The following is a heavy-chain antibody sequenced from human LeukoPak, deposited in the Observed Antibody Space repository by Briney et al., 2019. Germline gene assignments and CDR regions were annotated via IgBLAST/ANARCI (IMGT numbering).Heavy chain of an antibody. CDR1: GFTFYSYW. CDR2: INGDGSTS. V-gene: IGHV3-74*01. CDR3: ARDEPTVTTGPPVGS. D-gene: IGHD4-17*01. J-gene: IGHJ4*02. Sequence: GGSLRLSCAASGFTFYSYWMHWVRQAPGKGLEWVSCINGDGSTSNYADSVKGRFTISRDNAKNTLYLQMYSLRAEDTAIYYCARDEPTVTTGPPVGSWGQGNLVTVSS.